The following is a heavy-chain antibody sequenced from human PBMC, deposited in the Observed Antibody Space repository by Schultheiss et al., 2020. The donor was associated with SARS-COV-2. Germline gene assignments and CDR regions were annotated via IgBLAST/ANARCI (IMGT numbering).Heavy chain of an antibody. V-gene: IGHV3-23*01. CDR2: ISGSGDKT. Sequence: GGSLRLSCVASGTTFGAYAMTWVRQAPGKGLEWVSGISGSGDKTYYADSVKGRFTISRDNAKNSLYLQMNSLRAEDTAVYYCARDSTYCSGDCSFDYWGQGTLVTVSS. D-gene: IGHD2-21*02. J-gene: IGHJ4*02. CDR1: GTTFGAYA. CDR3: ARDSTYCSGDCSFDY.